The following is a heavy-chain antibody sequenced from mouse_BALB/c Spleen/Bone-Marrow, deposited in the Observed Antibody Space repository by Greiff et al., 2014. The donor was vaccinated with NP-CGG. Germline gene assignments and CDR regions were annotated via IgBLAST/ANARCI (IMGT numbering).Heavy chain of an antibody. V-gene: IGHV1-69*02. CDR2: IYPSDTYT. Sequence: VKLVESGAELVRPGASVKLSCRASGYTFTSYWINWVKQRPGQGLEWIGNIYPSDTYTNYNQRFKDKATLTVGKSSSTAYMQLSSPTSEDSAVYYCTRYGNSHYYAVDYWGQGTSVTVSS. D-gene: IGHD1-1*01. J-gene: IGHJ4*01. CDR1: GYTFTSYW. CDR3: TRYGNSHYYAVDY.